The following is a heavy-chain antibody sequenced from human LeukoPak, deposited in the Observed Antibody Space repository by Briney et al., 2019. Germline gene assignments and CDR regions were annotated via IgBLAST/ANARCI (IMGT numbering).Heavy chain of an antibody. Sequence: PGGSLRLSCAASGFTFSSYWMSWVRQAPGKGLEWVANIKQDGSEKYYVDSVKGRFTISRDNAKNSLYLQMNSLRAEDTAVYYCARDLGSPRGQWDYAIGYWGQGTLVTVSS. CDR3: ARDLGSPRGQWDYAIGY. V-gene: IGHV3-7*01. CDR2: IKQDGSEK. CDR1: GFTFSSYW. D-gene: IGHD1-26*01. J-gene: IGHJ4*02.